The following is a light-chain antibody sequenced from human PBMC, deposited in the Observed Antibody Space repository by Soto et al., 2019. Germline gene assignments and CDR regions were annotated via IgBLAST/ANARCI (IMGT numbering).Light chain of an antibody. J-gene: IGKJ2*01. Sequence: EIVLTQSPGTLSLSPGERATLSCRASQSVSSSYLAWYHQKPGQAPRLLIYGASSRATGIPDRFSGSGSGTDFTLTISSLEPEDFAVYYCQQGSNWPAYTFGQGTKLEIE. CDR1: QSVSSSY. CDR2: GAS. V-gene: IGKV3D-20*02. CDR3: QQGSNWPAYT.